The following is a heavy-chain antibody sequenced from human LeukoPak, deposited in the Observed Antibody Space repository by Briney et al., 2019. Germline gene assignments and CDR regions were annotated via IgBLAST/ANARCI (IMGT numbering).Heavy chain of an antibody. Sequence: ASVKVSCKASGYTFTSYCMHWVRQAPGQGLEWMGIINPSGGSTSYAQKFQGRVTMTRDTSTSTVYMELSSLRSEDTAVYYCATTLPERGSYDYWGQGTLVTVSS. V-gene: IGHV1-46*01. CDR3: ATTLPERGSYDY. J-gene: IGHJ4*02. CDR2: INPSGGST. CDR1: GYTFTSYC. D-gene: IGHD3-10*01.